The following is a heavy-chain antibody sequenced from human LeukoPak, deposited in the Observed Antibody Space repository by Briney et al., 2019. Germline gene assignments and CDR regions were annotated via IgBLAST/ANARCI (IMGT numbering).Heavy chain of an antibody. D-gene: IGHD6-19*01. V-gene: IGHV4-59*01. CDR2: IYNSGST. J-gene: IGHJ5*02. Sequence: SETLSLTCTVSGGSISSYYWSWIRQPPGKGLEWIGYIYNSGSTNYNPSLKSRVTISVDTPKNQFSLKLSSVTAADTAVYYCARAGGIAVPYWFDPWGQGILVTVSS. CDR1: GGSISSYY. CDR3: ARAGGIAVPYWFDP.